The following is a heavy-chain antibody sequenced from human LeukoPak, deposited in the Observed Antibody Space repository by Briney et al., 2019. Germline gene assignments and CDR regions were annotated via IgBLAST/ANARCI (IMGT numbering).Heavy chain of an antibody. CDR3: ARDPNCSSTSCTYERFDY. D-gene: IGHD2-2*01. CDR2: IYYSGST. CDR1: GGSISSGDYY. Sequence: SETLSLTCTVSGGSISSGDYYWSWIRQPPGKGLEWIGHIYYSGSTYYNPSLKSRVTISVDTSKSQFSLKLSSVTAADTAVYYCARDPNCSSTSCTYERFDYWGQGTLVTVSS. V-gene: IGHV4-30-4*08. J-gene: IGHJ4*02.